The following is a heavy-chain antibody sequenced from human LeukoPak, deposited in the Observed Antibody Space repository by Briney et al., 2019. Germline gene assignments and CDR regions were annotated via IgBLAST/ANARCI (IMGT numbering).Heavy chain of an antibody. CDR2: IYYSGST. J-gene: IGHJ4*02. CDR1: GGSIRSSSYY. CDR3: ARQVVAVAGTGYFDY. D-gene: IGHD6-19*01. Sequence: SETLSLTCTVSGGSIRSSSYYWGWIRQPPGKGLEWIGNIYYSGSTYYNASLKSRGTTSVDTSKNQFSLKLNSVTAADTAVYFCARQVVAVAGTGYFDYWGQGTLVTVSS. V-gene: IGHV4-39*01.